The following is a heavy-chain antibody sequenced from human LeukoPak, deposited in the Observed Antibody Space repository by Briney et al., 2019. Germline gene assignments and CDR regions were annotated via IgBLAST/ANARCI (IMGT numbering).Heavy chain of an antibody. J-gene: IGHJ4*02. Sequence: GGSLRLSCAASGFTFSSYSMNWVRQAPGKGLEWVSSISSSSSYIYYADSVKGRFTISRDNAKNSLYLQMNSLRAEDTAVYYCARDGQASYYYDSSGNTDGFDYWGQGTLVTVSS. V-gene: IGHV3-21*01. CDR2: ISSSSSYI. CDR3: ARDGQASYYYDSSGNTDGFDY. D-gene: IGHD3-22*01. CDR1: GFTFSSYS.